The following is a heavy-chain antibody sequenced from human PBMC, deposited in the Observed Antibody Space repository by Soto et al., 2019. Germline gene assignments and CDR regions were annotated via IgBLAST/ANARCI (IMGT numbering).Heavy chain of an antibody. V-gene: IGHV3-48*03. CDR3: ARSFPRFTAPDS. J-gene: IGHJ5*01. CDR1: GFIFSNYE. CDR2: ISPTGNKI. Sequence: EVQLVESGGGLVQPGGSLRLSCAASGFIFSNYEMNWVRQAPGKGLQWVSFISPTGNKIYYGESVKGRFTISRDNAKNSVFLQRNSLTAEDTAVYCCARSFPRFTAPDSWGQGTLVTVAS. D-gene: IGHD2-21*02.